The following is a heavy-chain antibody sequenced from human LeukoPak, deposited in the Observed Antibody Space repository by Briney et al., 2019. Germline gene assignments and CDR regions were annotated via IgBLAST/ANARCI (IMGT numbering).Heavy chain of an antibody. Sequence: GGSLRLSCAASGFTFSSYAMSWVRQAPGKGMEWVSAISGSGGSTYYADSVKGRFTISRDNSKNTLYLQMNSLRAEDTAVYYCAKDLTQWSKHYNYYMDVWGKGTTVTISS. D-gene: IGHD6-19*01. CDR2: ISGSGGST. V-gene: IGHV3-23*01. J-gene: IGHJ6*03. CDR1: GFTFSSYA. CDR3: AKDLTQWSKHYNYYMDV.